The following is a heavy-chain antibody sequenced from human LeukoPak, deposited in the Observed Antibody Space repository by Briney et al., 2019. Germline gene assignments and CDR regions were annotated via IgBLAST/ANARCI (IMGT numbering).Heavy chain of an antibody. V-gene: IGHV3-72*01. CDR2: TRNRANSDTT. CDR1: GFTLSDHY. Sequence: GGSLRLSCAASGFTLSDHYMDWVRQAPGKGLEWVGRTRNRANSDTTEYAASVKGRFTISRDDSQNSLYLQMNSLRAEDTAVYYCAKDGAVRGVGATHYFDYWGQGTLVTVSS. J-gene: IGHJ4*02. CDR3: AKDGAVRGVGATHYFDY. D-gene: IGHD1-26*01.